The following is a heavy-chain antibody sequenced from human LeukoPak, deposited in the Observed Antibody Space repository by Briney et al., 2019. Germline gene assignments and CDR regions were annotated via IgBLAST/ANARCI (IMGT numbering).Heavy chain of an antibody. CDR3: ARRLVVLQRFDY. CDR2: SYDSGNT. CDR1: GYSISSGYY. D-gene: IGHD5-18*01. V-gene: IGHV4-38-2*01. Sequence: SETLSLTCAVSGYSISSGYYWGWSRQPPGEGVEGIGRSYDSGNTYYNQSVKRRVTIQVDTSKNQFSLKLSSVTAAYTAVYYCARRLVVLQRFDYWGQGSLVTVSS. J-gene: IGHJ4*02.